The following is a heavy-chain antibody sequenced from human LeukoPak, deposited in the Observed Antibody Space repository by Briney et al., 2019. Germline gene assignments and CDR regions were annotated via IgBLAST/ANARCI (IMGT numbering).Heavy chain of an antibody. D-gene: IGHD1-26*01. CDR3: TRGGELMNF. Sequence: SETLSLTCTDSGASVNSGNYYWTWIRQPAGKRLEWIGRIYTSGTTNYNPSLKSRVTISIDASKNQFSLRLSSVTAADTAVYYCTRGGELMNFWGQGTLVTVSS. J-gene: IGHJ4*02. CDR1: GASVNSGNYY. CDR2: IYTSGTT. V-gene: IGHV4-61*02.